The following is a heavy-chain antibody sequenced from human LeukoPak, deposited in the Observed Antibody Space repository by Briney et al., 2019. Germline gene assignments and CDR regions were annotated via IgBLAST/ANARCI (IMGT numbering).Heavy chain of an antibody. CDR1: GGTFSSYA. V-gene: IGHV1-69*06. D-gene: IGHD6-13*01. J-gene: IGHJ6*03. Sequence: GASVKVSCKASGGTFSSYAISWVRQAPGQGLEWMGGIIPIFGTANYAQKFQGRVTITADKSTSTAYMELSSLRSEDTAVYYCARSGVPIAAAGNSYYYYYYMDVWGKGTTVTVSS. CDR2: IIPIFGTA. CDR3: ARSGVPIAAAGNSYYYYYYMDV.